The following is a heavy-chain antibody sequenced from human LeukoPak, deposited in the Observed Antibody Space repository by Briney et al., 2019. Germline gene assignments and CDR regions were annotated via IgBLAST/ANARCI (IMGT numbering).Heavy chain of an antibody. Sequence: GGSLRLSCAASGFTFSSYEMNWVRQAPGKGLQWVSYISSSGSTIYYADSVKGRFTISRDNAKNSLYLQMNSLRAEDTALYYCARGRYSSSWYISEYWGQGTLVTLSS. CDR2: ISSSGSTI. CDR3: ARGRYSSSWYISEY. D-gene: IGHD6-13*01. J-gene: IGHJ4*02. CDR1: GFTFSSYE. V-gene: IGHV3-48*03.